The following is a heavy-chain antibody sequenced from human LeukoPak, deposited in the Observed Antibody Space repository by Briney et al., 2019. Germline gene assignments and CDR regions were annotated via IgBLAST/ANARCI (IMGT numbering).Heavy chain of an antibody. CDR1: GYTFTSYA. Sequence: GASVKVSCKASGYTFTSYAMHWVGKAPGQRLEGMGWINAGNGNTKYSQKFQGRVTITRDTSASTAYMELSSLRSEDTAVYYCARDSVLSGANYDIWIDILTGHFDYWGQGTLVTVSS. J-gene: IGHJ4*02. V-gene: IGHV1-3*01. CDR3: ARDSVLSGANYDIWIDILTGHFDY. CDR2: INAGNGNT. D-gene: IGHD3-9*01.